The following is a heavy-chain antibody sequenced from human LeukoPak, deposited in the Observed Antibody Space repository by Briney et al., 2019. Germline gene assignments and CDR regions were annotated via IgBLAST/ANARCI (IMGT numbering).Heavy chain of an antibody. CDR3: ASDKTAQLDNYYYYMDV. Sequence: GGSLRLSCAASGFTFSNYNMNWVRQAPGKGLEWISYISNSGSTIYYADSVKGRFTISRDNGKNSLYLQMNSLRAEDTAVYYCASDKTAQLDNYYYYMDVWGKGTTVTISS. CDR2: ISNSGSTI. J-gene: IGHJ6*03. CDR1: GFTFSNYN. V-gene: IGHV3-48*04. D-gene: IGHD6-13*01.